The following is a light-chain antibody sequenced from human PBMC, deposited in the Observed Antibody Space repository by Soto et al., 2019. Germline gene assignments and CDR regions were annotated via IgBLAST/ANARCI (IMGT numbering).Light chain of an antibody. CDR1: RSVCIF. CDR3: QQRGNWA. Sequence: EIVLTQSPATLSLSPGARATLSCRASRSVCIFLPWSQQNPGQAPSLLSFDASTRATGIPARFSGSGSGTDFTLTSSSLEPEDFAVYSCQQRGNWALGQGTKVDIK. V-gene: IGKV3-11*01. J-gene: IGKJ1*01. CDR2: DAS.